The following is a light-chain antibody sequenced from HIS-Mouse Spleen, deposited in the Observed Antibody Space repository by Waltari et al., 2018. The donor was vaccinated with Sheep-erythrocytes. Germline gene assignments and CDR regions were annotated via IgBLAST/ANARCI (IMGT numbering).Light chain of an antibody. Sequence: QSALTQPASVSGSPGQSITISCTGTSSDVGSYNLVSWYHQHPGKASKLMIYECSKRPAGVSNRFPGSRSVNTASLTISGLQAEDEADYYCCSYAGSSTYVVFGGGTKLTVL. CDR3: CSYAGSSTYVV. CDR2: ECS. CDR1: SSDVGSYNL. V-gene: IGLV2-23*01. J-gene: IGLJ2*01.